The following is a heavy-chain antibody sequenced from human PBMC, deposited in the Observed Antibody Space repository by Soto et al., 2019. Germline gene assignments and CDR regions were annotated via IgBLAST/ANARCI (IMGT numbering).Heavy chain of an antibody. V-gene: IGHV1-3*01. CDR1: GYTYTSYS. D-gene: IGHD6-19*01. Sequence: ASVKVSFKSSGYTYTSYSIHWVRQAPGQRLEWMGWINAGNGNTKYSQKFQGRVTISVDTSKNQFSLKLSSVTAADTAVYYCARTFDSSGWYREYYYGMDVWGQGTTVTVSS. CDR3: ARTFDSSGWYREYYYGMDV. CDR2: INAGNGNT. J-gene: IGHJ6*02.